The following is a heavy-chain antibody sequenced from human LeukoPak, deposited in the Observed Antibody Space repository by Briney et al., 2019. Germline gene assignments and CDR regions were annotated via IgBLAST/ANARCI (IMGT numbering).Heavy chain of an antibody. Sequence: PGGSLRLSCAASGFTFSSYGMHWVRQAPGKGLEWVAVIWYDGSNKYYADSVKGRFTISRDNSKNTLYLQMNSLRAEDTAVYYCAREYDGYDSSGYYGYWGQGTLLTVSS. CDR3: AREYDGYDSSGYYGY. V-gene: IGHV3-33*01. D-gene: IGHD3-22*01. J-gene: IGHJ4*02. CDR2: IWYDGSNK. CDR1: GFTFSSYG.